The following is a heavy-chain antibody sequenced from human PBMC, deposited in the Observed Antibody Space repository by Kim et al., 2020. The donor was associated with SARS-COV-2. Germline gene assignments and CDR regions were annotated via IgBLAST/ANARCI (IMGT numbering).Heavy chain of an antibody. Sequence: GGSLRLSCAASGFTFSSYWMSWVRQAPGKGLEWVANIKQDGSEKYYVDSVKGRFTISRDNAKNSLYLQMNSLRAEDTAVYYCARVSVGGYDFWSGYYPYRFDYWGQGTLVTVSS. CDR3: ARVSVGGYDFWSGYYPYRFDY. CDR2: IKQDGSEK. D-gene: IGHD3-3*01. J-gene: IGHJ4*02. V-gene: IGHV3-7*03. CDR1: GFTFSSYW.